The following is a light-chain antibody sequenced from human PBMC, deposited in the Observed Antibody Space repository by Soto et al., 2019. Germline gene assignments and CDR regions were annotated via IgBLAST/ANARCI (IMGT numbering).Light chain of an antibody. CDR1: QTISSW. CDR2: KAS. V-gene: IGKV1-5*03. CDR3: QHYNSYSEA. Sequence: DIQMTQSPSTLSGSVGDRVTITCRASQTISSWLAWYQQKPGKAPKLLIYKASTLKSGVPSRFSGSGSETEFTLTISSLQPDDFATYYCQHYNSYSEAFGQGTKVDLK. J-gene: IGKJ1*01.